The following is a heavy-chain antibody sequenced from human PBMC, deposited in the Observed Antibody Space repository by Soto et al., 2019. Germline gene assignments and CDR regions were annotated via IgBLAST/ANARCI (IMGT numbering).Heavy chain of an antibody. CDR3: AGTYGGNAGSGWAVDY. D-gene: IGHD3-10*01. CDR1: GGTFSSYA. CDR2: IIPIFGTA. V-gene: IGHV1-69*01. J-gene: IGHJ4*02. Sequence: QVQLVQSGAEVKKPGSSVKVSCKASGGTFSSYAISWVRQAPGQGLEWMGGIIPIFGTANYAQKFQGRVTIPAAESTSTAYMELSSLRSADTAVXXCAGTYGGNAGSGWAVDYWGQGTLVTVSS.